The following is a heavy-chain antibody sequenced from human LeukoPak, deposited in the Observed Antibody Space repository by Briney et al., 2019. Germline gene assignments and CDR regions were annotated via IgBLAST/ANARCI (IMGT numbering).Heavy chain of an antibody. J-gene: IGHJ3*02. CDR2: IYYSGST. D-gene: IGHD3-3*01. CDR3: ARDLRRNDFWSGYSDAFDI. V-gene: IGHV4-39*07. CDR1: GGSISSSSYY. Sequence: SETLSLTCTVSGGSISSSSYYWGWLRQPPGKGLERIGSIYYSGSTYYNPSLKSRVTISVDTSKNQFSLKLSSVTAADTAVYYCARDLRRNDFWSGYSDAFDIWGQGTMVTVSS.